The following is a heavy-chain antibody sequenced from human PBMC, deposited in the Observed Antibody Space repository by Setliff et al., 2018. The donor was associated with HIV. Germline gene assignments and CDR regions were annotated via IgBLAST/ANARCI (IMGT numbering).Heavy chain of an antibody. V-gene: IGHV3-23*01. CDR3: AKELAASGLGYFDS. Sequence: GGSLRLSCAASGFTFSGYAVSWVRQAPGEGLEWVSAILSTGERTFYADSVKGRFTISRDNSKNTVYLQMNSLRAEDTAEYYCAKELAASGLGYFDSWGRGILVTVSS. CDR2: ILSTGERT. CDR1: GFTFSGYA. J-gene: IGHJ4*02. D-gene: IGHD3-22*01.